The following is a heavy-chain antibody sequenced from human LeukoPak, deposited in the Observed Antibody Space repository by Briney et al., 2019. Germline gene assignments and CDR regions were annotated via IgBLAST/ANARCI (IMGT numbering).Heavy chain of an antibody. CDR3: ARGGSGSYWPWYYYYMDV. D-gene: IGHD1-26*01. J-gene: IGHJ6*03. CDR1: GFTFSSYS. V-gene: IGHV3-21*01. Sequence: GGSLRLSCAASGFTFSSYSMNWVRQAPGKGLEWVSSISSSNSYIYYADSVKGRFTISRDNAKNSLYLQMNSLRAEDTAVYYCARGGSGSYWPWYYYYMDVWGKGTTATVSS. CDR2: ISSSNSYI.